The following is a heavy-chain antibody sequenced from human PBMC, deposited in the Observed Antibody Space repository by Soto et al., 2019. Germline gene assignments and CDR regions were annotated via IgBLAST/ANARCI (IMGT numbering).Heavy chain of an antibody. J-gene: IGHJ6*02. CDR1: GGSISSGGYY. V-gene: IGHV4-31*03. CDR3: ARGAVVVPAAMVDYYYYYGMDV. Sequence: QVQLQESGPGLVKPSQTLSITCTVSGGSISSGGYYWSWIRQHPGKGLEWIGYIYYSGSTYYNPSLKSRVTISVDTSKNQFSLKLSSVTAADTAVYYCARGAVVVPAAMVDYYYYYGMDVWGQGTTVTVSS. CDR2: IYYSGST. D-gene: IGHD2-2*01.